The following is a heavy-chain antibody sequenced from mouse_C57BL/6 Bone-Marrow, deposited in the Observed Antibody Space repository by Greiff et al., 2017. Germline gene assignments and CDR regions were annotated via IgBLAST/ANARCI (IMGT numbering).Heavy chain of an antibody. CDR3: ARPYSAWFAY. CDR2: ISSGGSYT. CDR1: GFTFSSYG. V-gene: IGHV5-6*01. Sequence: EVKLVESGGDLVKPGGSLKLSCAASGFTFSSYGMSWVRQTPDKRLEWVATISSGGSYTYYPDSVKGRFTISRDNAKNTLYLQMSSLKSEDTAMYYCARPYSAWFAYWGQGTLVTVSA. J-gene: IGHJ3*01.